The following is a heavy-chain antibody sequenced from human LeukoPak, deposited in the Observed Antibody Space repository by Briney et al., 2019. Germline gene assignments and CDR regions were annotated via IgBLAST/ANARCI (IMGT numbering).Heavy chain of an antibody. D-gene: IGHD6-6*01. CDR1: GGSISSYY. J-gene: IGHJ4*02. CDR3: ARGNLFGSSSYFDY. Sequence: PSETLSLTCTVSGGSISSYYWSWIRQPPGKGLEWIGYIYYSGSTNYNPSLKSRVTISVDTSKNQFSLKLSSVTAADTAVYYCARGNLFGSSSYFDYWGQGTLVTASS. V-gene: IGHV4-59*12. CDR2: IYYSGST.